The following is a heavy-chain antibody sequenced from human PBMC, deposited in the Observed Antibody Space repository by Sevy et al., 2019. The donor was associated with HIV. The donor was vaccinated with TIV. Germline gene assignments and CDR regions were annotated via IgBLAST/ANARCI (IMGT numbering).Heavy chain of an antibody. D-gene: IGHD6-6*01. CDR3: VGADRPNQGDF. CDR2: IYSDGTT. CDR1: GFTVSRNF. V-gene: IGHV3-53*01. J-gene: IGHJ4*02. Sequence: GGSLRLSCAASGFTVSRNFMSWVRQAPGKGLEWVSIIYSDGTTFYADSVKGGFTISRCNSRNTLYLQMNTLRAEDTAVYYCVGADRPNQGDFWGQGTLVTVS.